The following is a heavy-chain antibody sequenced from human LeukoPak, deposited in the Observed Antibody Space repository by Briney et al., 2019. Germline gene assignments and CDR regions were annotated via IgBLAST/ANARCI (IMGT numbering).Heavy chain of an antibody. D-gene: IGHD6-19*01. CDR1: GFIFNYYA. CDR3: AKSGYSSGWFRAFDI. CDR2: ISGSDGST. V-gene: IGHV3-23*01. J-gene: IGHJ3*02. Sequence: PGGSLRLSCATSGFIFNYYAMSCVRQAPGKGLEWVSGISGSDGSTYYADSVKGRFSISRDNSKKTLFLQMNSLRAEDTAVYYCAKSGYSSGWFRAFDIWGQGTLVTVSS.